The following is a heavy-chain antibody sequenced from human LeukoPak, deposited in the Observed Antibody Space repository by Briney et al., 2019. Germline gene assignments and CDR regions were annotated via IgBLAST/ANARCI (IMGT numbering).Heavy chain of an antibody. CDR3: ARAPTVLVGYCSSSSCQADY. CDR2: IDPSSTYI. D-gene: IGHD2-2*01. V-gene: IGHV3-21*01. J-gene: IGHJ4*02. CDR1: GFTFRSYS. Sequence: PGGSLRLSCAASGFTFRSYSMNWVRQAPGKGLEWVSAIDPSSTYIYYADSVKGRFTISRDNAENSLYLQMNSLRVEDTAVYYCARAPTVLVGYCSSSSCQADYWGQGTLVTVSS.